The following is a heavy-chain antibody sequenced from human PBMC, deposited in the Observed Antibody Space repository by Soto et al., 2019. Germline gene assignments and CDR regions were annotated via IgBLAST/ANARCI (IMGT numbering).Heavy chain of an antibody. Sequence: PGXXLEWMGGIIPIFGTANYAQKFQGRVTITADESTSTAYMELSSLRSEDTAVYYCARVYYDSSGYRPYYYYYGMDVWGQGTTVTVS. J-gene: IGHJ6*02. CDR3: ARVYYDSSGYRPYYYYYGMDV. CDR2: IIPIFGTA. V-gene: IGHV1-69*01. D-gene: IGHD3-22*01.